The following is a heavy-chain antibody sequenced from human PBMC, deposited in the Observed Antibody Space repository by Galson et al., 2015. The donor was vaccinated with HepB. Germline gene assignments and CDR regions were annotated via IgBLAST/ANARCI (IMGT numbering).Heavy chain of an antibody. J-gene: IGHJ4*02. CDR3: ATSYYYDSSGYKGAIDY. CDR2: IDPSDSYI. Sequence: SGAEVKKPGESLRISCKGSGYRFTNYWISWVRQMPGKGLEWMGKIDPSDSYIKYSPSFQGHVTISADKSISTAYLQWSSLKASDTAIYYCATSYYYDSSGYKGAIDYWGQGTLVTVSP. D-gene: IGHD3-22*01. V-gene: IGHV5-10-1*01. CDR1: GYRFTNYW.